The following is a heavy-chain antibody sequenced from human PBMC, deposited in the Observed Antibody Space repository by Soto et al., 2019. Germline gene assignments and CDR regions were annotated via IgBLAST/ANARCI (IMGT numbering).Heavy chain of an antibody. V-gene: IGHV3-33*01. J-gene: IGHJ4*02. Sequence: GGSLRLSCAASGFTFSSYGMHWVRQAPGKGLEWVAVIWYDGSNKYYVDSVKGRFTISRDNSKNTLYLQMNSLRAEDTAVYYCARDEYSSSPNFVYWGQGTLVTVSS. CDR3: ARDEYSSSPNFVY. CDR1: GFTFSSYG. D-gene: IGHD6-6*01. CDR2: IWYDGSNK.